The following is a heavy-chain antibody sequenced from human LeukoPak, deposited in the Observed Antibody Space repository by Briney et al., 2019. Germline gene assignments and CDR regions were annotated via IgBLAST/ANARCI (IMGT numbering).Heavy chain of an antibody. CDR2: ISYDGRSK. Sequence: PGGSLRLSCAASGFTFSDYALHWVRQTPGKGLEWLTLISYDGRSKYYADSVRGRFTVSRDNSKNTLDLQMNAVRPEDTAVYYCARAKNKYMATVIDYWGQGTLVAVSS. J-gene: IGHJ4*02. V-gene: IGHV3-30*04. CDR3: ARAKNKYMATVIDY. CDR1: GFTFSDYA. D-gene: IGHD5-24*01.